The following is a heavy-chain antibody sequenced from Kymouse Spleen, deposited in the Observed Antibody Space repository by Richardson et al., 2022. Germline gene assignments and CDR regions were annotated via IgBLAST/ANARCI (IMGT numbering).Heavy chain of an antibody. CDR3: AKDITIFGVVIGAFDI. CDR1: GFTFSSYG. J-gene: IGHJ3*02. Sequence: QVQLVESGGGVVQPGRSLRLSCAASGFTFSSYGMHWVRQAPGKGLEWVAVISYDGSNKYYADSVKGRFTISRDNSKNTLYLQMNSLRAEDTAVYYCAKDITIFGVVIGAFDIWGQGTMVTVSS. CDR2: ISYDGSNK. V-gene: IGHV3-30*18. D-gene: IGHD3-3*01.